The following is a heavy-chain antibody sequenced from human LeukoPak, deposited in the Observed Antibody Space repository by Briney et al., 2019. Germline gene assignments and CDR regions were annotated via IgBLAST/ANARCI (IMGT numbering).Heavy chain of an antibody. CDR2: ISSSSSTI. Sequence: PGRSLRLSCTASGLTFGEYTISWVRQAPGRGLEWVSSISSSSSTIYYADSVKGRFTISRDNAKNSLYLQMNSLRAEDTAVYYCAKGDYDILTGYHNWGQGTLVTVSS. D-gene: IGHD3-9*01. V-gene: IGHV3-48*01. CDR1: GLTFGEYT. CDR3: AKGDYDILTGYHN. J-gene: IGHJ4*02.